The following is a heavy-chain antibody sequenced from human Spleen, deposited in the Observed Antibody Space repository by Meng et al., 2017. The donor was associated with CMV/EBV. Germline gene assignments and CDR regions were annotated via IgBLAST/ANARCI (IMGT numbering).Heavy chain of an antibody. CDR1: GGPFSSYA. CDR2: IIPILGIA. V-gene: IGHV1-69*10. D-gene: IGHD2-2*01. Sequence: KASGGPFSSYAISWVRQAPGQGLDWMGGIIPILGIANYAQKSQGRVTITADKSTSTAYMELSSLRSEDTAVYYCAREGSRAAAIVGWGRGTLVTVSS. J-gene: IGHJ2*01. CDR3: AREGSRAAAIVG.